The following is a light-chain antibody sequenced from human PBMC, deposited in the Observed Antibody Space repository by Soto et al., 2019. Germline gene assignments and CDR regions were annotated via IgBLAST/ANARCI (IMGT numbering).Light chain of an antibody. J-gene: IGKJ5*01. CDR1: QNIRNW. CDR2: KAS. V-gene: IGKV1-5*03. Sequence: DIQMTQSPSTLSASVGDRVTITCRASQNIRNWLAWYQQTPGKAPRLLIYKASTLENRIPSRFRGFGSETEFVLTISSLQPEDFATYFCQQYESYPTFGQGTRLE. CDR3: QQYESYPT.